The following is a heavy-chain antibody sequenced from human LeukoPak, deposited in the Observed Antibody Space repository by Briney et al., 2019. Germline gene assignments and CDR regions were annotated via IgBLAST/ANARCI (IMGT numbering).Heavy chain of an antibody. J-gene: IGHJ4*02. Sequence: GGSLRLSCAASGYTFSSYWMRWVRQAPGEGLVWVSRINSDGSSTLYADSVKGRFTISRDNAKNTLYLQMNSLRAEDTAVYYCALHPTFDYWGQGTLVTVSS. CDR3: ALHPTFDY. CDR2: INSDGSST. CDR1: GYTFSSYW. V-gene: IGHV3-74*01.